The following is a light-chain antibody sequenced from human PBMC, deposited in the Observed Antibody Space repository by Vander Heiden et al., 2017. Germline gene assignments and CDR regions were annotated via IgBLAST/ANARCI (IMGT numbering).Light chain of an antibody. Sequence: SVLTQPPSLSAAPAPRVTISCTGSSSNIGADYDVPWYQQLPGTAPKLLIYLNTNRPSGVPNRFSASKSGTSASLAITGLQAEDEADYYCQSYDSSLSGVFGGGTKLTVL. J-gene: IGLJ2*01. V-gene: IGLV1-40*01. CDR2: LNT. CDR1: SSNIGADYD. CDR3: QSYDSSLSGV.